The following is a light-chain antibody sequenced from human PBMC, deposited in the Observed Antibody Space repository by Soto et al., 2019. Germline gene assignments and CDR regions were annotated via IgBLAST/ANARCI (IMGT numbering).Light chain of an antibody. CDR1: QSVTNNF. J-gene: IGKJ3*01. V-gene: IGKV3-20*01. CDR2: GAS. Sequence: IVLTQSPGTLSLSPGERATLSCGASQSVTNNFLAWYQQKPGQAPRLLIYGASSRANGVPDRFSGSGSGTDFTLTISRLEPGDFAVYYCQQYGTPLFTFGPGTKVDIK. CDR3: QQYGTPLFT.